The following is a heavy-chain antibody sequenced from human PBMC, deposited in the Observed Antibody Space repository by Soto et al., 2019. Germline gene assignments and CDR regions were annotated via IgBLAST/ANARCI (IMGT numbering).Heavy chain of an antibody. Sequence: QAHLVESGGGVVQPGRSLRLSCAASGLTFNYYDMHWVRQAPGKGLEWVAVISYGGTNKYYADSVKGRFTISRDKSKNTLFSEMSSLKAEDTAMDYTAIILGGSFVVDIWSEGTVVSVSS. J-gene: IGHJ3*02. D-gene: IGHD1-26*01. V-gene: IGHV3-30*03. CDR3: AIILGGSFVVDI. CDR2: ISYGGTNK. CDR1: GLTFNYYD.